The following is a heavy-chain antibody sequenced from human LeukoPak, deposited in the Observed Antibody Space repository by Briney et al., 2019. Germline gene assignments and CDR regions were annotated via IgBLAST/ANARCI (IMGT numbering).Heavy chain of an antibody. CDR3: ARAPGYSPEYYGMDV. Sequence: PSETLSLTCTVSGGSISSGGYYWSWIRQHPGKGLEWIGYIYYSGSTYYNPSLKSRVTISVDTSKNQFSLKLSSVIAADTAVYYCARAPGYSPEYYGMDVWGQGTTVTVSS. J-gene: IGHJ6*02. V-gene: IGHV4-31*03. CDR1: GGSISSGGYY. CDR2: IYYSGST. D-gene: IGHD5-18*01.